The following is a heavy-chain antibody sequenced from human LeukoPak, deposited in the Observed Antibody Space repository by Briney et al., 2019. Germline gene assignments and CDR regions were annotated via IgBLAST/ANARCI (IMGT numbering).Heavy chain of an antibody. Sequence: SETLSLTCTVSGGSISSYYWSWIRQPPGKGLEWIGYIYYRGSTNYNPSLKSRVTISVDTSKNQFSLKLSSVTAADTAVYYCARDMGYYGSGSLRTGYGMDVWGQGTTVTVSS. V-gene: IGHV4-59*01. CDR1: GGSISSYY. CDR3: ARDMGYYGSGSLRTGYGMDV. J-gene: IGHJ6*02. CDR2: IYYRGST. D-gene: IGHD3-10*01.